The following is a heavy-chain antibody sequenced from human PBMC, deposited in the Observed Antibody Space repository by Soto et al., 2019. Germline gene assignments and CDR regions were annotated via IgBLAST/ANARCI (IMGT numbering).Heavy chain of an antibody. V-gene: IGHV4-4*02. CDR1: GGSISSSNW. CDR2: IYHSGST. Sequence: QVQLQESGPGLVKPSGTLSLTCAVSGGSISSSNWWSWVRQPPGKGLEWIGEIYHSGSTNYNPSLMSRLLLSVDKSTNQFSLTLSAVTAADTAVYYCARVGITMVRGVILTSYYYYGMDVWGQGTTVTVSS. D-gene: IGHD3-10*01. J-gene: IGHJ6*02. CDR3: ARVGITMVRGVILTSYYYYGMDV.